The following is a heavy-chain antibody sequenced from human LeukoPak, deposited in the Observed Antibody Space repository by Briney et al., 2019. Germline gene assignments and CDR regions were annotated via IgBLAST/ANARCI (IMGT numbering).Heavy chain of an antibody. CDR1: GFTFSNYW. J-gene: IGHJ4*02. CDR2: IKEDGSEI. CDR3: ARDLSSRDAY. Sequence: PGTSLRLSCAASGFTFSNYWMNWVRQAPGKGPEWVANIKEDGSEIYYVDSVKGRFTISRDNAKNSLYLQMSSLRVDDTAVYYCARDLSSRDAYWGQGTLVTVSS. V-gene: IGHV3-7*03. D-gene: IGHD6-13*01.